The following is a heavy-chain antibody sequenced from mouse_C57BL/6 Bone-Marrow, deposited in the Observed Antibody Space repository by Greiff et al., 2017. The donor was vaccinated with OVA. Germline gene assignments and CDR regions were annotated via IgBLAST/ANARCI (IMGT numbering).Heavy chain of an antibody. CDR1: GYTFTSYW. V-gene: IGHV1-69*01. J-gene: IGHJ3*01. CDR2: IDPSDSYT. CDR3: ARDDVGFAY. D-gene: IGHD2-12*01. Sequence: VQLQQPGAELVMPGASVKLSCKASGYTFTSYWMHWVKQRPGQGLEWIGEIDPSDSYTNYNQQFKGKSTLTVDKSSSTAYMQLSSLPSEDSAVYSCARDDVGFAYWGQGTLVTVSA.